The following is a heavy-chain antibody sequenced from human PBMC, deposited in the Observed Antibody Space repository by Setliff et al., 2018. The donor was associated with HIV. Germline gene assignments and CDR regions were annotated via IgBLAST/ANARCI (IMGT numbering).Heavy chain of an antibody. J-gene: IGHJ5*02. CDR2: IHTSGTT. D-gene: IGHD3-10*01. V-gene: IGHV4-61*09. Sequence: PSETLSLTCTVSGGSISSGSYYWSWIRQPAGKGLEWIGHIHTSGTTYYNPSLRSRVTISVDTSKNQFSLKLSAVTAADTAVYYCARDHVFGSRTGFDPWGPGILVTVSS. CDR3: ARDHVFGSRTGFDP. CDR1: GGSISSGSYY.